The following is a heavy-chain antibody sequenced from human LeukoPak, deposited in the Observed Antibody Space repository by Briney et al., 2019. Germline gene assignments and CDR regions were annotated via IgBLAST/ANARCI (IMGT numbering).Heavy chain of an antibody. J-gene: IGHJ6*02. V-gene: IGHV1-18*04. CDR1: GYTFTGYY. CDR3: ASVATVDYYYYGMDV. D-gene: IGHD5-12*01. Sequence: ASVKVSCKASGYTFTGYYMHWVRQAPGQGLEWMGWISAYNGNTNYAQKLQGRVTMTTDTSTSTAYMELRSLRSDDTAVYYCASVATVDYYYYGMDVWGQGTTVTVSS. CDR2: ISAYNGNT.